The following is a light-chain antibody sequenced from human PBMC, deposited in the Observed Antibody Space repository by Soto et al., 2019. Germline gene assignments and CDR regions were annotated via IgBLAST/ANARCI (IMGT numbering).Light chain of an antibody. J-gene: IGLJ1*01. CDR2: SNN. CDR3: AAWDDSLSGFYV. Sequence: QSVLTQPPSASGTPGQRVTIPCSGSSSNIGSNYVYWYQQLPGTAPKLLIYSNNQRPSGVPDPFSGSKSGTSASLAISGLRSEDEADYYCAAWDDSLSGFYVFGTGTKVTVL. CDR1: SSNIGSNY. V-gene: IGLV1-47*02.